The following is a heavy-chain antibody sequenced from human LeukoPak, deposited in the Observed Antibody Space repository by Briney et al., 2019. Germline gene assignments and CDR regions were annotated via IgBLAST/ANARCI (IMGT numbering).Heavy chain of an antibody. CDR2: ISWNSGSI. Sequence: PGRSLRLSCAASGFTFDDYAMHWVRQAPGKGLEWVSGISWNSGSIGYADSVKGRFTISRDNAKNSLYLQMNSLRAEGTALYYCAKDFRCGSTSCYTGFDYWGQGTLVTVSS. V-gene: IGHV3-9*01. CDR1: GFTFDDYA. J-gene: IGHJ4*02. D-gene: IGHD2-2*02. CDR3: AKDFRCGSTSCYTGFDY.